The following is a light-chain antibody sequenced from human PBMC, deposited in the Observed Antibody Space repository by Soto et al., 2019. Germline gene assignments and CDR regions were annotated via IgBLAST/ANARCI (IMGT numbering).Light chain of an antibody. CDR1: QRISTN. V-gene: IGKV3-15*01. CDR2: GAS. J-gene: IGKJ1*01. Sequence: EIVMTQSPATLSVSPGERATLSCRASQRISTNLGWYQQKRGQAPRLLIYGASTRATGIPARFSGSGSGTKFTLTIGSLQSEDFAIYYCQQYNTSPLFGQGTKVDIK. CDR3: QQYNTSPL.